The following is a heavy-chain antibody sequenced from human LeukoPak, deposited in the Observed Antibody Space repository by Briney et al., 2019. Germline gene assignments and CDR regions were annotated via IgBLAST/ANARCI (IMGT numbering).Heavy chain of an antibody. D-gene: IGHD2-8*02. CDR2: IKQDGSEK. J-gene: IGHJ4*02. CDR1: GFTVSSNY. CDR3: ARDTGGDY. Sequence: GGSLRLSCAASGFTVSSNYMSWDRQAPGKGLEWVANIKQDGSEKYYVDSVKGRFTISRDNAKNSLYLQMNSLRAEDTAVYYCARDTGGDYWGQGTLVTVSA. V-gene: IGHV3-7*01.